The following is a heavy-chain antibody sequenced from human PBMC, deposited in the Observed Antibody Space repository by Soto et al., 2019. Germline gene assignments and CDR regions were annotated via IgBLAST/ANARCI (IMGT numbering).Heavy chain of an antibody. D-gene: IGHD2-21*01. J-gene: IGHJ4*02. CDR1: GYTLTELS. CDR2: FDPEDGET. V-gene: IGHV1-24*01. Sequence: QVQLVQSGAEVKKPGASVKVSCKVSGYTLTELSMHWVRQAPGKGLEWMGGFDPEDGETIYAQKFQGRVTMNEDTSTDTAYMELSRLRSEDTAVYYCATVEAINLGDYWGQGTLVTVSS. CDR3: ATVEAINLGDY.